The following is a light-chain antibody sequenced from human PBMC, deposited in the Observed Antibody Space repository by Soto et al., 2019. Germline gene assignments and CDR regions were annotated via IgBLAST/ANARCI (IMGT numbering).Light chain of an antibody. Sequence: IVMTQSPDSLSVSLGEMATINFKSIQSIFYSSNNKNYLAWFQQKPGQPPQLLIYWASTRESGVPDRFSGSGSETDFTLTLSSLQAEDVAIYYCQQYYSSPTWTFGQGTTVDI. CDR3: QQYYSSPTWT. CDR1: QSIFYSSNNKNY. CDR2: WAS. J-gene: IGKJ1*01. V-gene: IGKV4-1*01.